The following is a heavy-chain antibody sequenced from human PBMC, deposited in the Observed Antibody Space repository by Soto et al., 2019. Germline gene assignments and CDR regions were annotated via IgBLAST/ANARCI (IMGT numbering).Heavy chain of an antibody. CDR2: IDPSDSYT. V-gene: IGHV5-10-1*01. Sequence: RGESLKISCKGSGYSFTSYWISWVRQMPGKGLEWMGRIDPSDSYTNYSPSFQGHVTISADKSISTAYLQWSSLKASDTAMYYCATSSAGNYYYCGMDVWGQGTTVTVSS. J-gene: IGHJ6*02. D-gene: IGHD6-13*01. CDR3: ATSSAGNYYYCGMDV. CDR1: GYSFTSYW.